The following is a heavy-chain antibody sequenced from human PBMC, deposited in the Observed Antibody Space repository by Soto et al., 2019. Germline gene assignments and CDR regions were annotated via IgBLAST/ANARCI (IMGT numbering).Heavy chain of an antibody. CDR3: ARDGIAAAGKGIWFDP. V-gene: IGHV1-2*02. CDR1: RYTFTGHY. J-gene: IGHJ5*02. Sequence: VASVKVSCKASRYTFTGHYMHWLRQAPGQGLEWMGWINPNSGGTNYAQKFQGRVTMTRDTSISTAYMELSRLRSDDTAVYYCARDGIAAAGKGIWFDPWGPGTLVTVSS. CDR2: INPNSGGT. D-gene: IGHD6-13*01.